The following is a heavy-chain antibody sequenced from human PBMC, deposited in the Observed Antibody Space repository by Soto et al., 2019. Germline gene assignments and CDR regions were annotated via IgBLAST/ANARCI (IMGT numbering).Heavy chain of an antibody. V-gene: IGHV3-53*01. Sequence: EVQLVESGGGLTQPGGSLRLSCVVSGFIVSSSHMIWVRQAPGKGLEGVSILYNHGKTNYVDSVKGRFTITSDNSKNTVYLQMNSLRVEDTYVYYFARLTEADRHWGQGALVTVSS. J-gene: IGHJ4*02. CDR3: ARLTEADRH. CDR2: LYNHGKT. CDR1: GFIVSSSH.